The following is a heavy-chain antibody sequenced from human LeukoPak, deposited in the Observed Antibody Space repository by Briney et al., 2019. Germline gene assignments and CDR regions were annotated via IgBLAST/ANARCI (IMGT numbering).Heavy chain of an antibody. CDR1: GLDLNDYW. V-gene: IGHV5-51*01. J-gene: IGHJ5*02. CDR2: ISPSRSET. Sequence: GESLKISCKGSGLDLNDYWIGWVRQMPGKGLEWMGIISPSRSETQYSLPFQGQVTISVDKSTSTAYLQWSSLKASDTTIYYCAWRKYFSTWLEPWGQGTLVTVSS. D-gene: IGHD1-14*01. CDR3: AWRKYFSTWLEP.